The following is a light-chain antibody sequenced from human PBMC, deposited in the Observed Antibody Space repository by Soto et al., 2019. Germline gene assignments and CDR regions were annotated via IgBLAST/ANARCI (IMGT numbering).Light chain of an antibody. Sequence: ETVLTQSPGTLSLSPGERATLSCRASQSVSSNYLAWYQQKPGQAPRLLIYGASSRATGIPDRFSGSGSGTDFTRTIRRLEPEDFVVYYCQQYGNPPWTFGQGTKVEIK. J-gene: IGKJ1*01. V-gene: IGKV3-20*01. CDR2: GAS. CDR1: QSVSSNY. CDR3: QQYGNPPWT.